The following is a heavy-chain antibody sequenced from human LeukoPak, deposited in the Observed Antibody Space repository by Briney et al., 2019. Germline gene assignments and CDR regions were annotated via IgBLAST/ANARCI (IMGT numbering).Heavy chain of an antibody. Sequence: SQTLSLTCTVSGGSISSGDYYWSWIRQPPGKGLEWIGYIYYSGSTYYNPSLKSRVTISVDTSKNQFSLKLSSVTAAGTAVYYCARALRRYYYGSGSYYNGWGQGTLVTVSS. V-gene: IGHV4-30-4*01. CDR1: GGSISSGDYY. CDR3: ARALRRYYYGSGSYYNG. J-gene: IGHJ4*02. CDR2: IYYSGST. D-gene: IGHD3-10*01.